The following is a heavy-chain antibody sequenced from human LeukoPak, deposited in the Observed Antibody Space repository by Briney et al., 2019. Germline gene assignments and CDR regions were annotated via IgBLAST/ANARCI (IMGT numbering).Heavy chain of an antibody. CDR3: ARGLTAMVT. CDR2: ISYDGSNK. D-gene: IGHD5-18*01. CDR1: GFTFSSYS. Sequence: GGSLRLSCAASGFTFSSYSMNWVRQAPGKGLEWVAVISYDGSNKYYADSVKGRFTISRDNSKNTLYLQMNSLRAEDTAVYYCARGLTAMVTRGQGTLVTVSS. J-gene: IGHJ4*02. V-gene: IGHV3-30*19.